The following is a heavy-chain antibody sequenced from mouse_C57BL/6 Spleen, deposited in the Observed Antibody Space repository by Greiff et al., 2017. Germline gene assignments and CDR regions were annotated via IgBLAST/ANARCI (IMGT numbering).Heavy chain of an antibody. D-gene: IGHD2-2*01. CDR3: AISMVTTYYYFDY. CDR1: GYAFSSSW. CDR2: IYPGDGDT. J-gene: IGHJ2*01. Sequence: VQLQQSGPELVKPGASVTISCKASGYAFSSSWMNWVKQRPGKGLEWIGRIYPGDGDTNYNGKFKGKATLTADKSSSTAYMQLSSLTSEDSAVYFCAISMVTTYYYFDYWGQGTTLTVSS. V-gene: IGHV1-82*01.